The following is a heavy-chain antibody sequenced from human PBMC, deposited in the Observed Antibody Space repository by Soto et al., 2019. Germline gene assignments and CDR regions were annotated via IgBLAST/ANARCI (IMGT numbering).Heavy chain of an antibody. J-gene: IGHJ4*02. Sequence: QFQLLQSGAEVKKPGSSVKFSCKASGGTFSSYAIDWVRQAPGQGLEWMGVIMRIFGTADYAQTFQGIVTITADESTSAAYMELSSLRSEDTSVYYAARGQTGGGWGYYFDFWGQGTLVTVSS. CDR2: IMRIFGTA. CDR1: GGTFSSYA. D-gene: IGHD3-16*01. V-gene: IGHV1-69*12. CDR3: ARGQTGGGWGYYFDF.